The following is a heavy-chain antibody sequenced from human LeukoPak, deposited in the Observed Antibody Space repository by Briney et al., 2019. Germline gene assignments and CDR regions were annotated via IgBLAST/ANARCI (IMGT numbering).Heavy chain of an antibody. CDR3: VKDLNCGGDCYSAAGH. Sequence: GGSLRLSCEASGFTFSSYEMNWVRQAPGKGLEWVSYISSSGKTIYYADSTEGRFTVSRDNAKNSLYLQMNSLRAEDTAVYYCVKDLNCGGDCYSAAGHWGQGILVTVSS. J-gene: IGHJ4*02. V-gene: IGHV3-48*03. D-gene: IGHD2-21*02. CDR1: GFTFSSYE. CDR2: ISSSGKTI.